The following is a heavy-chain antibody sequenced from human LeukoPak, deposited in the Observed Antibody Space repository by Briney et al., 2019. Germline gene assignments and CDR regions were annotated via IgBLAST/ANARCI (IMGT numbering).Heavy chain of an antibody. Sequence: ASVKVSCTASGYTFTSYYMHWVRQAPGQGLEWMGIINPSGGSTSYAQKFQARVTMTRDTSTSTVYMELSSLRSEDTAVYYCARAGIAVAGGGDAFDIWGQGTMVTVSS. CDR2: INPSGGST. CDR1: GYTFTSYY. CDR3: ARAGIAVAGGGDAFDI. J-gene: IGHJ3*02. D-gene: IGHD6-19*01. V-gene: IGHV1-46*01.